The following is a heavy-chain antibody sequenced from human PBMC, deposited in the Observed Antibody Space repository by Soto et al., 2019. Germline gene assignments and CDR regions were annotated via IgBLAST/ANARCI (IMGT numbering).Heavy chain of an antibody. D-gene: IGHD2-2*01. CDR2: VFHTGST. V-gene: IGHV4-59*08. Sequence: PSETLSLTCTVSGDSISSYSWSWIRQPPGMGLEWIGYVFHTGSTNYNPSLKSRVTISVDSSKNQFSLRLSSVTAADTAVYFCARRNSVFCSVSSCPSDYYYYYMDVWGKGTTVTVSS. CDR1: GDSISSYS. J-gene: IGHJ6*03. CDR3: ARRNSVFCSVSSCPSDYYYYYMDV.